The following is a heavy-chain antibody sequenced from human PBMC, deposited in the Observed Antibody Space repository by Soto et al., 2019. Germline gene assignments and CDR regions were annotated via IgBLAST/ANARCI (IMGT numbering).Heavy chain of an antibody. CDR1: GYTFTSYG. CDR3: ARVVGYCSSTSCYVAYFQH. CDR2: IRAYNGNT. D-gene: IGHD2-2*01. V-gene: IGHV1-18*01. J-gene: IGHJ1*01. Sequence: QVQLVQSGAEVKKPGASVKVSCKASGYTFTSYGISWVRQAPGQGLEWMGWIRAYNGNTNYAQKLQGRVTMTTDTSTSTAYMELRSLRSDDTAVYYCARVVGYCSSTSCYVAYFQHWGQGTLVTVSS.